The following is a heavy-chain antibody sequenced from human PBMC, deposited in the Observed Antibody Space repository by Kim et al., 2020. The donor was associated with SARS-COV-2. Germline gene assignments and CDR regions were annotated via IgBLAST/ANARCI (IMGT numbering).Heavy chain of an antibody. J-gene: IGHJ4*02. D-gene: IGHD3-9*01. CDR3: ARINDILTGFFDY. Sequence: RKSLKTRLTISKDNSRNQVVLTMTNMDPVDTGTYYCARINDILTGFFDYWGQGTLVTVSS. V-gene: IGHV2-70*01.